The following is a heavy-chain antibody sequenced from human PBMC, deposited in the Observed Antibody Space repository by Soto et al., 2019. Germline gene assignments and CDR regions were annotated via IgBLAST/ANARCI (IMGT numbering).Heavy chain of an antibody. CDR1: GYTFTSYA. J-gene: IGHJ4*02. D-gene: IGHD1-26*01. V-gene: IGHV1-3*01. Sequence: GASVKVSCKASGYTFTSYAMHWVRQAPGQRLEWMGWINAGNGNTKYSQKFQGRVTITRDTSASTAYMELSSLRSEDTAVYYCATNSGSAPGGDYWGQGTLVTVSS. CDR3: ATNSGSAPGGDY. CDR2: INAGNGNT.